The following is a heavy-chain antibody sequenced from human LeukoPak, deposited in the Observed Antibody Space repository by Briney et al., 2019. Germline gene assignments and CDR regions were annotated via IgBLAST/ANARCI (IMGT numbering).Heavy chain of an antibody. CDR2: IIPIFGTA. CDR3: ARKGDCSGGSCSHFDY. V-gene: IGHV1-69*01. J-gene: IGHJ4*02. D-gene: IGHD2-15*01. Sequence: SVKVSCKASGGTFSSYAISWVRQAPGQGLEWMGGIIPIFGTANYAQKFQGRVTITADESTSTAYMELSSLRSEDTAVYYCARKGDCSGGSCSHFDYWGQGTLVTVFS. CDR1: GGTFSSYA.